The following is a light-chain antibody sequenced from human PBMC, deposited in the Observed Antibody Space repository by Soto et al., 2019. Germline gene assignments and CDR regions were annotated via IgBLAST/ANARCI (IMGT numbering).Light chain of an antibody. CDR1: SSDVGSYNL. CDR3: CSYAGSSTPYV. CDR2: EGS. J-gene: IGLJ1*01. V-gene: IGLV2-23*01. Sequence: QSALTQPASVSGSPGQSITISCTGTSSDVGSYNLVSWYQQHPGKAPKLIIYEGSKRPSGVSNRFSVSKSGNTASLTISGLQAEDEADYYCCSYAGSSTPYVFGTGTKVTVL.